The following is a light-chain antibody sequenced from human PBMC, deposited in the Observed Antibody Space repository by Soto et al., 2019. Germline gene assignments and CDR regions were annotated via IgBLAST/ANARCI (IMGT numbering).Light chain of an antibody. CDR3: FYYACSMVV. CDR2: EGS. Sequence: QSALTQPASVSGSPGQSITISCTGTSSDVGGYNLVSWYQHHPGKAPKIMIYEGSQRPSGVYNRFSGSKSGNTASLTISGLQAEDAADYCGFYYACSMVVFGGGTKLTVL. J-gene: IGLJ2*01. CDR1: SSDVGGYNL. V-gene: IGLV2-23*01.